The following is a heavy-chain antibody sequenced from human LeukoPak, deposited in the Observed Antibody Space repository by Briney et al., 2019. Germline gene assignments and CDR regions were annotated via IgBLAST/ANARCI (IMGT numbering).Heavy chain of an antibody. D-gene: IGHD3-22*01. CDR2: IYSGGST. V-gene: IGHV3-53*01. Sequence: GGSLRLSCAASGFTVSSNYMSWVRQAPGKGLEWVSVIYSGGSTYYADSAKGRFTISRDNSKNTLYLQKNSLRAEDTAVYYCARDVYYYDSSGYYQLVDYWGQGTLVTVSS. CDR1: GFTVSSNY. J-gene: IGHJ4*02. CDR3: ARDVYYYDSSGYYQLVDY.